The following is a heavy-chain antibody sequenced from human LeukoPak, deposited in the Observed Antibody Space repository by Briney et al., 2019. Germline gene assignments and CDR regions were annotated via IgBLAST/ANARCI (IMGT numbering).Heavy chain of an antibody. CDR3: AKDTIEYSSLEYGMDV. Sequence: GRSLRLSCVASGFTFDDYAMHWVRQAPGKGLEWVSGISWNSGSIGYADSVKGRFTISRDNAKNSLYLQMNSLRAEDTALYYCAKDTIEYSSLEYGMDVWGQGTTVTVSS. CDR2: ISWNSGSI. J-gene: IGHJ6*02. CDR1: GFTFDDYA. D-gene: IGHD6-6*01. V-gene: IGHV3-9*01.